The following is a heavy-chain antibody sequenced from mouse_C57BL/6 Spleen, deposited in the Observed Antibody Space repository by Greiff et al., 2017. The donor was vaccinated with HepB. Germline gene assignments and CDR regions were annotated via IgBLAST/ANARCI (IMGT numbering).Heavy chain of an antibody. J-gene: IGHJ3*01. CDR1: GYAFSSSW. Sequence: QVQLQQSGPELVKPGASVKISCKASGYAFSSSWMNWVKQRPGKGLEWIGRIYPGDGDTNYNGKFKGKATLTADKSSSTAYMQLSSLTSEDSAVYFCARQLRLPSFAYWGQGTLFTVSA. CDR2: IYPGDGDT. V-gene: IGHV1-82*01. CDR3: ARQLRLPSFAY. D-gene: IGHD3-2*02.